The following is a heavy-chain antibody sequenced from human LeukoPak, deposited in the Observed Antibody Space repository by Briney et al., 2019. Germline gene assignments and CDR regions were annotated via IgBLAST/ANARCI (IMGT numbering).Heavy chain of an antibody. CDR1: GFTFSSYA. CDR2: ISGSGGST. D-gene: IGHD6-19*01. J-gene: IGHJ4*02. V-gene: IGHV3-23*01. Sequence: PGGSLRLSCAASGFTFSSYAMSWVRQAPGKGLEWVSAISGSGGSTYYADSVKGRFTISRDNSKNTLYLQMNSLRAEDTAVYYCARDYSSGWYYFDYWGQGTLVTVSS. CDR3: ARDYSSGWYYFDY.